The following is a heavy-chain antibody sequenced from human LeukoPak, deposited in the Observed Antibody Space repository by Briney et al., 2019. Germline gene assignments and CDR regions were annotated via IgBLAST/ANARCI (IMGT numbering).Heavy chain of an antibody. V-gene: IGHV4-4*07. CDR3: ARRVAAGIGTFDI. Sequence: SETLSLTCTVSGGSISSYYWSWIRQSAGKGLEWIGRIYVRGSTNYNPSLKSRVTMSVDTSKNQFSLKLSSVTAADTAVYYCARRVAAGIGTFDIWGQGTMVTVSS. D-gene: IGHD6-13*01. CDR2: IYVRGST. CDR1: GGSISSYY. J-gene: IGHJ3*02.